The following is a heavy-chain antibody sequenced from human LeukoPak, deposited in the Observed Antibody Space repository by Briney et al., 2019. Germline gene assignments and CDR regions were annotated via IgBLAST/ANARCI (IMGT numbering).Heavy chain of an antibody. Sequence: PSETLSLTCTVSGGSISSYYWSWIRQPAGKGLEWIGRIYTSGSTNYNPSLKSRVTMSVDTSKNQFSLKLSSVTAADTAVYYCARLGYCSSTSCYVHYWGQGTLVTVSS. CDR2: IYTSGST. CDR3: ARLGYCSSTSCYVHY. V-gene: IGHV4-4*07. CDR1: GGSISSYY. J-gene: IGHJ4*02. D-gene: IGHD2-2*01.